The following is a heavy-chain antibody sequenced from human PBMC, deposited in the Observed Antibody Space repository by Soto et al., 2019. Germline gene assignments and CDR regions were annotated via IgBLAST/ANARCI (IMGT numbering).Heavy chain of an antibody. Sequence: ESGGGVVQPGRSLRLSCAASGFTFSSYGMHWVRQAPGKGLEWVAVISYDGSNKYYADSVKGRFTISRDNSKNTLYLQMNSLRAEDTAVYYCGVATGDYWGQGTLVTVSS. V-gene: IGHV3-30*03. CDR3: GVATGDY. CDR1: GFTFSSYG. J-gene: IGHJ4*02. D-gene: IGHD5-12*01. CDR2: ISYDGSNK.